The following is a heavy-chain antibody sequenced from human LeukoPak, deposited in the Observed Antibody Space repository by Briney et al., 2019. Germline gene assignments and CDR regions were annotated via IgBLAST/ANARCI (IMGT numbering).Heavy chain of an antibody. CDR3: AKDRSPDEAAAAYFDY. Sequence: GRSLRLSCAASGFTFSSYAMSWVRQAPGKGLEWVSAISGSGGSTYYADSVKGRFTISRDNSKNTLYLQMNSLRAEDTAVYYCAKDRSPDEAAAAYFDYWGQGTLVTVSS. V-gene: IGHV3-23*01. J-gene: IGHJ4*02. D-gene: IGHD6-13*01. CDR1: GFTFSSYA. CDR2: ISGSGGST.